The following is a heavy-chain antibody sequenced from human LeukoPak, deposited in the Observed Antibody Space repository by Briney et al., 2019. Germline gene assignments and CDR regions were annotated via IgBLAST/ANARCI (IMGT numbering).Heavy chain of an antibody. Sequence: MHGESLQISCQGSDSSFSSYWIAWVRQLPGKGLEWMGIIYPGDSDTRYNPSFQGQVTISADNSISTAYLQWSSLKASDTAMYYCARFPRVAVAGYRYFDLWGRGTLVTVSS. J-gene: IGHJ2*01. CDR3: ARFPRVAVAGYRYFDL. CDR2: IYPGDSDT. CDR1: DSSFSSYW. D-gene: IGHD6-19*01. V-gene: IGHV5-51*01.